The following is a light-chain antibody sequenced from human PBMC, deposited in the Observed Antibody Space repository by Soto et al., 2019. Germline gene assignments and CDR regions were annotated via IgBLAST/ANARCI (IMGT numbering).Light chain of an antibody. CDR2: EVS. CDR3: YSYAGSSILV. J-gene: IGLJ1*01. V-gene: IGLV2-23*02. Sequence: QSVLTQPASVSGSPGQSITISYTRTSSDVGSYNLVSWYQQHPGKAPKLMIYEVSKRPSGVSNRFSGSKSGNTASLTISGLQAEDEADYYCYSYAGSSILVFGTGTKVTVL. CDR1: SSDVGSYNL.